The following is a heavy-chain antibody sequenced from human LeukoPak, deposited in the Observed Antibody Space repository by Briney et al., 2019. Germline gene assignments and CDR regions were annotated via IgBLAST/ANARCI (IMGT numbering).Heavy chain of an antibody. V-gene: IGHV3-7*04. CDR3: ARLLSSSASCYDF. CDR2: INQDGSEK. CDR1: GFSFSIYW. Sequence: GGSLRLSCAAFGFSFSIYWMSWVRQAPGKGLEWVASINQDGSEKYYVDSVKGRFAISRDNAKNSLYLQMSSLRAEDTAVYYCARLLSSSASCYDFWGQGTLVTASS. J-gene: IGHJ4*02. D-gene: IGHD2-2*01.